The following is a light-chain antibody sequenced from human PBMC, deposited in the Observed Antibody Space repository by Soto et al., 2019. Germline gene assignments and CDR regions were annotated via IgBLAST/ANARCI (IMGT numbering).Light chain of an antibody. CDR2: GAS. J-gene: IGKJ1*01. Sequence: EVVLSQFPDTRSVSPGERATLSFRASQYVGTNLAWYQQRPGQAPRLLIYGASTRATDIPARFSGSGSGRDFKLTISSLQSEDSAVYYCQQYNDWPGRTFGQGTKVDIK. CDR1: QYVGTN. CDR3: QQYNDWPGRT. V-gene: IGKV3-15*01.